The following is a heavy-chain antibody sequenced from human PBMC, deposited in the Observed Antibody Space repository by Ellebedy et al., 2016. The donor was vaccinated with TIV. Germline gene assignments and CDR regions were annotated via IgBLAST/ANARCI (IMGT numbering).Heavy chain of an antibody. CDR2: IYYIGST. D-gene: IGHD3-10*01. V-gene: IGHV4-59*01. J-gene: IGHJ6*03. Sequence: SETLSLXCTVSGASITNFYWSWIRQSPGKGLEWVGNIYYIGSTSYNPSLKSRLTISLDTSKNQFSLKLTSVTAADTAVYYCARDPGRGYMDVWGKGTTVTVSS. CDR3: ARDPGRGYMDV. CDR1: GASITNFY.